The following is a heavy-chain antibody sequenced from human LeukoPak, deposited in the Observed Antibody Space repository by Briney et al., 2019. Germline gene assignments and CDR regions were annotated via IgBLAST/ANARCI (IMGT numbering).Heavy chain of an antibody. CDR3: ARETMSSSWTYDY. CDR1: GFTFSSYA. Sequence: GGSLRLSCAASGFTFSSYAMHWVRQAPGKGLEWVAVISYDGSNKYYADSVKGRFTISRDNAENSLFLQMISLRDEDTAVYYCARETMSSSWTYDYWGQGTLVTVSS. V-gene: IGHV3-30-3*01. J-gene: IGHJ4*02. CDR2: ISYDGSNK. D-gene: IGHD6-13*01.